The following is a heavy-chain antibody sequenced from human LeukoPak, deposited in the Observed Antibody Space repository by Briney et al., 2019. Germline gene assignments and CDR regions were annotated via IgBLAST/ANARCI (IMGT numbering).Heavy chain of an antibody. CDR2: IYPGDSDT. CDR1: GYSFTSYW. Sequence: GESLKISCKGSGYSFTSYWIGWVRQMPGKGLEWMGIIYPGDSDTRYSPSFQGQVTISADKSISTAYLQWSSLKASDTAMYYCARTGYSSGWYEGNWFDPWGQGTLVTVSS. D-gene: IGHD6-19*01. V-gene: IGHV5-51*01. J-gene: IGHJ5*02. CDR3: ARTGYSSGWYEGNWFDP.